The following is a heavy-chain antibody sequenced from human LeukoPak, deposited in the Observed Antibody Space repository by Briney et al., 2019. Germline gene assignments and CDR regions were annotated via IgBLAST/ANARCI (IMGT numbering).Heavy chain of an antibody. J-gene: IGHJ6*03. CDR1: GGTFSSYA. D-gene: IGHD6-6*01. CDR2: IIPIFGTA. Sequence: GASVKVSCKASGGTFSSYAISWVRQAPGQGLEWMGGIIPIFGTANYAQKFQGRVTITTDESTSTAYMELSSLGSEDTAVYYCASAYSSSSDYYYYYMDVWGKGTTVTVSS. CDR3: ASAYSSSSDYYYYYMDV. V-gene: IGHV1-69*05.